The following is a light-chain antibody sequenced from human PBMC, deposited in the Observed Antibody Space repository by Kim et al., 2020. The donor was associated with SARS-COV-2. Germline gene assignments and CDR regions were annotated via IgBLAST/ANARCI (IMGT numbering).Light chain of an antibody. CDR1: QGISEK. J-gene: IGKJ2*01. Sequence: FASGGDTVTITWRASQGISEKLAWLQQEAGKVPQGLIYAESTLHSGDPSRFRGRGSGTEFNLTISSMRPEDFATYYCLQHKSYPYTFGKETKLE. CDR3: LQHKSYPYT. V-gene: IGKV1-17*03. CDR2: AES.